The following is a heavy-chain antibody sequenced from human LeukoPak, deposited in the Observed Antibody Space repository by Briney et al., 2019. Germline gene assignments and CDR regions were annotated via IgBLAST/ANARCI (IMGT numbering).Heavy chain of an antibody. Sequence: PSETLSLTCTVSGGSISSSSYYSGWIRQPPGKGLEWIGSIYYSGSTYYNPSLKSRVTISVDTSKNQFSLKLSSVTAADMAVYYCARPFMVRGVMDAFDIWGQGTMVTVSS. CDR2: IYYSGST. V-gene: IGHV4-39*01. D-gene: IGHD3-10*01. J-gene: IGHJ3*02. CDR1: GGSISSSSYY. CDR3: ARPFMVRGVMDAFDI.